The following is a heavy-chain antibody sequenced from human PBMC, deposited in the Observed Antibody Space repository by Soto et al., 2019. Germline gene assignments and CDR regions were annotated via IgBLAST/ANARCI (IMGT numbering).Heavy chain of an antibody. CDR3: ARGGTLRSRSAWFDP. V-gene: IGHV4-34*01. Sequence: QVQLQQWGAGLLKPSETLSLTCAVYGGSFSGYYWSWIRQPPGKGLEWIGEINHSGSTNYNPSLKTRVTLAVDTSKTQFPLQLSSVTAADTAVYYCARGGTLRSRSAWFDPWGQGTLVTVSS. CDR1: GGSFSGYY. D-gene: IGHD3-3*01. J-gene: IGHJ5*02. CDR2: INHSGST.